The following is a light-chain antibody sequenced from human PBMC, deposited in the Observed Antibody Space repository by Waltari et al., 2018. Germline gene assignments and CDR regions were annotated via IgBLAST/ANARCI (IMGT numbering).Light chain of an antibody. CDR1: QSISSY. CDR3: QHSYTTPLT. V-gene: IGKV1-39*01. CDR2: SAS. Sequence: DIQMTQSPSSLSASVGDRVTITCRASQSISSYLNWYQQRPGKAPKLLISSASSLQSGVPSRCSGSGSGTDFTLTISSLQPEDIATYYCQHSYTTPLTFGPGSKVEIK. J-gene: IGKJ3*01.